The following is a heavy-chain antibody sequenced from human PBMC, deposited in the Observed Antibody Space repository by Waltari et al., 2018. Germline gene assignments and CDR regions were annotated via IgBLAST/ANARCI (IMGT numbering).Heavy chain of an antibody. J-gene: IGHJ6*03. CDR1: GGSISSSSYY. V-gene: IGHV4-39*07. Sequence: QLQLQESGPGLVKPSETLSLTCTVSGGSISSSSYYWGWIRQPPGKGLEWIGSSYYSRSTYYNPSLNVRVTISVDTSKNQFSLKLSSVTAADTAVYYCARDRDYYYMDVWGKGTTVTISS. CDR3: ARDRDYYYMDV. CDR2: SYYSRST.